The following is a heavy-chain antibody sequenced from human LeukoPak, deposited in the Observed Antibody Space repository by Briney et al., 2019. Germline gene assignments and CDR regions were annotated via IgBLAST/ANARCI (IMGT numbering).Heavy chain of an antibody. J-gene: IGHJ4*02. Sequence: SETLSLTCTVSGGSISSGDYYWSWIRQPPGKGLEWIGYIYYSGSTYYNPSLKSRVTISVDTSKNQFSLKLSSVTAADTAVYYRALHTDDSSGYYSRIDYWGQGTLVTVSS. CDR1: GGSISSGDYY. V-gene: IGHV4-30-4*01. CDR2: IYYSGST. D-gene: IGHD3-22*01. CDR3: ALHTDDSSGYYSRIDY.